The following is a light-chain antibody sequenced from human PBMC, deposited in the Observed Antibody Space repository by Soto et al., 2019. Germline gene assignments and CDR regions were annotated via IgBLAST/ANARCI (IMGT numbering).Light chain of an antibody. Sequence: DIQMTQSPSTLSASVGDRFAITCRASQSITIWLAWYQQKPGKAPKLLIYDASSLESGVPSRFSGSGSGTEFTLTISSLQPDDFATYYCQQYNSYRFGQGTKVDI. CDR1: QSITIW. V-gene: IGKV1-5*01. CDR2: DAS. CDR3: QQYNSYR. J-gene: IGKJ1*01.